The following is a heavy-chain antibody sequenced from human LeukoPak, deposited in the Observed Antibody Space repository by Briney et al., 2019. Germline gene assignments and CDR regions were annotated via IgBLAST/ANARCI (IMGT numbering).Heavy chain of an antibody. CDR3: AKDQDERPDAFDI. Sequence: PGGSLRLSCAASGFTFSSYGMHCVRQAPGKGLEWVASIRYDGSNKYYADSVKGRFTISRDNSKNTLYLQINSLRTEDTAVYYCAKDQDERPDAFDIWGQGTMVTVSS. D-gene: IGHD2-15*01. CDR2: IRYDGSNK. V-gene: IGHV3-30*02. CDR1: GFTFSSYG. J-gene: IGHJ3*02.